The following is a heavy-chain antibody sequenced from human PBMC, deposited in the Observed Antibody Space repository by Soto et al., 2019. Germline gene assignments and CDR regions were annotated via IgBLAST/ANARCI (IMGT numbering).Heavy chain of an antibody. V-gene: IGHV1-69*12. CDR1: GGTFSTYG. CDR3: ARADSYYYDASDYFNFDY. D-gene: IGHD3-22*01. CDR2: IIPIFETT. Sequence: VQLVQSGAEVKKPGSSVKVSCKASGGTFSTYGISWVRQAPGQGLEWMGGIIPIFETTNYAQKFQGRVTITADESMSTAYMELSSLRSEDTAVYYCARADSYYYDASDYFNFDYRGQGTLVTVSA. J-gene: IGHJ4*02.